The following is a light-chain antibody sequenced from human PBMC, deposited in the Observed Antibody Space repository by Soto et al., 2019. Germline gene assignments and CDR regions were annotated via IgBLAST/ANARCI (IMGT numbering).Light chain of an antibody. CDR3: SSYTAYTTLWV. V-gene: IGLV2-14*01. J-gene: IGLJ3*02. CDR2: GVS. Sequence: QSALTQPASVSGSPGQSITISCTGTPSDIGNYNYVSWYQQHPGKAPKLIIYGVSNRPSGVSNRFSASKSGNAASLTISGLQAEDEADYYCSSYTAYTTLWVFGGWTQLTVL. CDR1: PSDIGNYNY.